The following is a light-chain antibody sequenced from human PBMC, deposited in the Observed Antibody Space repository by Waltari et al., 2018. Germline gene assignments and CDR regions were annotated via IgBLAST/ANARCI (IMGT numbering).Light chain of an antibody. CDR3: AAWDDSLSAMV. CDR1: SANLGRNY. CDR2: TTQ. Sequence: QSVLTQPPSASGTPGQRVTISCSGSSANLGRNYGYWSHQPPGTAPQLIIYTTQQRPSGVPDRFSDSKSGTSASLVISGLRSEDEADYYCAAWDDSLSAMVFGGGTKLTVL. V-gene: IGLV1-47*02. J-gene: IGLJ2*01.